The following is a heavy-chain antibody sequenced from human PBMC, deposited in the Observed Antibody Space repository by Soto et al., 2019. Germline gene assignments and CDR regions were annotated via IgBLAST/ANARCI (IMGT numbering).Heavy chain of an antibody. V-gene: IGHV4-59*01. Sequence: PSETLSLTCTVSGGSISSYSWSWIRQPPRKGLEWIGYIYYSGSTNYNPSLKSRITISLDTSKNQFSLKLSSVSAADTAVYYCARVKISGNYYWDSWGQGILVIVSS. D-gene: IGHD1-26*01. CDR1: GGSISSYS. CDR3: ARVKISGNYYWDS. CDR2: IYYSGST. J-gene: IGHJ4*02.